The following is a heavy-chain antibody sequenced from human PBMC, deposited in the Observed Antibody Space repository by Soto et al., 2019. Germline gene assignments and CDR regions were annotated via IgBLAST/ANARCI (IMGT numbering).Heavy chain of an antibody. CDR3: ARGPRGLYHHDY. D-gene: IGHD2-2*01. CDR1: GFTFSGDC. V-gene: IGHV3-74*01. CDR2: ISMGGSNT. Sequence: GGSLKLSCAASGFTFSGDCMNWVRQAPGKGLEWVSCISMGGSNTNYADSVKGRFTISRDNAKNTLYLQMNSLRVDDTAVYYCARGPRGLYHHDYWGQGALVTGSS. J-gene: IGHJ4*02.